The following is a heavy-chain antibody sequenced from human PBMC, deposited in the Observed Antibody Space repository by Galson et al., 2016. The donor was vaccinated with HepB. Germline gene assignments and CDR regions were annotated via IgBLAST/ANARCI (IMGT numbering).Heavy chain of an antibody. Sequence: SLRLSCAASGFTFSTYTMNWVRQAPGKGLEWVSTISGSGGSTYYADSVKGRFTISRDNSKNTLYLQMNSLRAEDTAVYYCAKGCGLWDYWGQGTLVTVSS. CDR1: GFTFSTYT. V-gene: IGHV3-23*01. D-gene: IGHD1-26*01. CDR3: AKGCGLWDY. CDR2: ISGSGGST. J-gene: IGHJ4*02.